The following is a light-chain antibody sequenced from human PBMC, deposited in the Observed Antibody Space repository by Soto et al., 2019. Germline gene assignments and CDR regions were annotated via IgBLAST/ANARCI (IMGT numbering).Light chain of an antibody. CDR3: QQSYSTPYT. Sequence: DIPMTQSPSSLSASVGDRVTITCRASESISSYLNWYQQKPGRVPNLLIYAASSLQSGVPSRFSGSGSETDFTLTISSLQPEDFATYYCQQSYSTPYTFGQGTKLDIK. CDR1: ESISSY. V-gene: IGKV1-39*01. CDR2: AAS. J-gene: IGKJ2*01.